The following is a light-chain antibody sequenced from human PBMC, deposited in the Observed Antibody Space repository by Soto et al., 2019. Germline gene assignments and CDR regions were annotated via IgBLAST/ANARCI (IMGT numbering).Light chain of an antibody. Sequence: DIQMTQSPSTLSASVGDRVTITCRASESISGWLAWYQQKPGKVPKLVIFKASTLESGVPSRFSGSGSGTEFTLSISSLQPDDFATYYCQQYNSYPRTFGQGTKVEIK. V-gene: IGKV1-5*03. CDR2: KAS. CDR1: ESISGW. J-gene: IGKJ1*01. CDR3: QQYNSYPRT.